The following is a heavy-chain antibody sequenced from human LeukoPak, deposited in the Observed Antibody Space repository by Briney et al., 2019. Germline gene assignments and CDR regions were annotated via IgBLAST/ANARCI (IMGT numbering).Heavy chain of an antibody. V-gene: IGHV1-8*03. J-gene: IGHJ4*02. CDR1: GYTFTSYD. Sequence: GASVKVSCKASGYTFTSYDINWVRQATGQGLEWMGWMNPNSGNTGYAQKFQGRVTITRNTSISTAYMELSSLRSEDTAVYYCARDGGPEYSYGSSFSDYWGQGTLVTVSS. CDR3: ARDGGPEYSYGSSFSDY. D-gene: IGHD3-10*01. CDR2: MNPNSGNT.